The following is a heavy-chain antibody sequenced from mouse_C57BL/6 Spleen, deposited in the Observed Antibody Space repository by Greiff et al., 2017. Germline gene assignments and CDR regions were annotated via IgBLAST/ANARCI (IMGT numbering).Heavy chain of an antibody. D-gene: IGHD1-1*01. CDR1: GYTFTSYW. V-gene: IGHV1-64*01. Sequence: QVQLQQPGAELVKPGASVKLSCKASGYTFTSYWMHWVKQRPGQGLEWIGMIHPNSGSTNYNEKFKSKATLTVDKSSSPAYMQLSSLTSEDSAVYYCAREGSYGSHYYAMDYWGQGTSVTVSS. J-gene: IGHJ4*01. CDR3: AREGSYGSHYYAMDY. CDR2: IHPNSGST.